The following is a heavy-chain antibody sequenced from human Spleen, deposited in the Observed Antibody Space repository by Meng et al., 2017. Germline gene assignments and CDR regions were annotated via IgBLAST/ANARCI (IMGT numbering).Heavy chain of an antibody. CDR3: VKDQDYFDY. V-gene: IGHV3-23*04. Sequence: EVQLVESGGDLVQPGGSLRLSCAASGFTFSTNDMSWVRQAPGKGLEWVSAISGHGRNTYYADSVKGRFTVSRDNSKNTLYLQMNSLRAEDTAVYYCVKDQDYFDYWGQGTLVTVSS. CDR1: GFTFSTND. J-gene: IGHJ4*02. CDR2: ISGHGRNT.